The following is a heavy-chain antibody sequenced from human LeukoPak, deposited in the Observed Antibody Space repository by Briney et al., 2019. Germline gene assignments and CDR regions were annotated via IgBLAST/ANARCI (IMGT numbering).Heavy chain of an antibody. V-gene: IGHV4-38-2*02. CDR2: IYHSGST. CDR1: GYSISSGYY. Sequence: SETLSLTCTVSGYSISSGYYWDWIRQPQGKGLEWIRNIYHSGSTYYNPSLKSRVTISVDTSKNQFSLKLTSVTATDTAVYYCARSRRSWSTFDYWGQGTLVTVSS. D-gene: IGHD6-13*01. CDR3: ARSRRSWSTFDY. J-gene: IGHJ4*02.